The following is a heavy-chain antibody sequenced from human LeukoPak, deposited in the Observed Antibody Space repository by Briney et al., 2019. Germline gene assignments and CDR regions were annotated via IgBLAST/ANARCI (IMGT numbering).Heavy chain of an antibody. D-gene: IGHD4-11*01. CDR1: GYTFTSYD. V-gene: IGHV1-8*03. Sequence: ASVKVPCKASGYTFTSYDINWVRQATGQGLEWMGWMNPNSGNTGYAQKFQGRVTITRNTSISTAYMELSSLRSEDTAVYYCAREYSNYDFDYWGQGTLVTVSS. CDR2: MNPNSGNT. J-gene: IGHJ4*02. CDR3: AREYSNYDFDY.